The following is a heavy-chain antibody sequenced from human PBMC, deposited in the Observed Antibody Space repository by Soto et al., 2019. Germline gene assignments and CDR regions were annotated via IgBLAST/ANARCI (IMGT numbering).Heavy chain of an antibody. J-gene: IGHJ4*02. CDR2: ISRSAETT. CDR3: GKVGRAGGGSRPLGY. D-gene: IGHD2-15*01. V-gene: IGHV3-23*01. Sequence: EVQLLESGGDLVQPGGSLRLSCAASGFTFSSYALTWVRQAPGKGLEWVSGISRSAETTYYAASVKGRFTISRDNSKNSLYLQMDSVRVDDTAIYYCGKVGRAGGGSRPLGYWGQGTLVTVSS. CDR1: GFTFSSYA.